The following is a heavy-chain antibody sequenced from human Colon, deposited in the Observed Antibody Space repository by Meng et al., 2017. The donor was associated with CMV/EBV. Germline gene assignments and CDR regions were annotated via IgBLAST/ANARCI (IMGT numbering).Heavy chain of an antibody. Sequence: ITYVKHWVRQAPGQRLEWMGWSNTGNGNTKYSQEFQDRVTITRDTSANTAHMELGSLTSDDTAMYYCARELARGGYWGQGTLVTVSS. V-gene: IGHV1-3*02. CDR1: ITYV. J-gene: IGHJ4*02. CDR2: SNTGNGNT. CDR3: ARELARGGY.